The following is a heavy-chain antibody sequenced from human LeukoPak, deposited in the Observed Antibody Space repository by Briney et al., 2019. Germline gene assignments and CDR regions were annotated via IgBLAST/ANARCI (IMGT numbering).Heavy chain of an antibody. CDR1: GGSISDYY. V-gene: IGHV4-59*08. D-gene: IGHD3-10*01. Sequence: SETLSLTCTVSGGSISDYYWNWIRQPPGKGLEWIGYIYYSGDTNYNPSPKGRVTISVDTSKNQFSLRLSSVTAADTAMYYCARPGGPYRVGSFDYWGQGALVTVSS. J-gene: IGHJ4*02. CDR2: IYYSGDT. CDR3: ARPGGPYRVGSFDY.